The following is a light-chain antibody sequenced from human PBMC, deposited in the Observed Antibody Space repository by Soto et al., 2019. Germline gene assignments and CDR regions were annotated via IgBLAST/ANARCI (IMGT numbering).Light chain of an antibody. CDR3: QPYKNWPS. CDR2: GAS. CDR1: QSVSSN. J-gene: IGKJ5*01. Sequence: VMRLSAATLSVDQKERATLCCRAIQSVSSNLAWYQQNPGQDPRLLIYGASTRATGIPVRFSGSGFGTEFTLPSSSLQSEDFPVYYCQPYKNWPSFGQGTRLEIK. V-gene: IGKV3-15*01.